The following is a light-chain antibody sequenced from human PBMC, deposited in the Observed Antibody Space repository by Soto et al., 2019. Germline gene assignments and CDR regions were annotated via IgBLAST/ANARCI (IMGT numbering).Light chain of an antibody. Sequence: DIQMTQSPSTLSASVGDRDTITCRASQSISSWLAWYQQKPGKAPKLLIYDASSLESGVPSRFSGSGSGTEFTLTISSLQPDDFATYYCQQYKSYPNTFGQGTKLEIK. J-gene: IGKJ2*01. V-gene: IGKV1-5*01. CDR2: DAS. CDR3: QQYKSYPNT. CDR1: QSISSW.